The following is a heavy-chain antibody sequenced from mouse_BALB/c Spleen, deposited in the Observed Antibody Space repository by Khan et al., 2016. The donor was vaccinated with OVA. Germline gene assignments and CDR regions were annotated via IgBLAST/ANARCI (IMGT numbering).Heavy chain of an antibody. Sequence: QVQLQQSGAELVKPGASVRLSCKASGYTFTSYYLYWVKQSPGQGLEWIGVINPSCGGTNFNEKFKSKATLTVDKSSSTAYIQLNSLTSEDSAVYYCSRSGYGSFAYWGQGTLVTVSA. CDR2: INPSCGGT. D-gene: IGHD2-2*01. CDR3: SRSGYGSFAY. J-gene: IGHJ3*01. CDR1: GYTFTSYY. V-gene: IGHV1-64*01.